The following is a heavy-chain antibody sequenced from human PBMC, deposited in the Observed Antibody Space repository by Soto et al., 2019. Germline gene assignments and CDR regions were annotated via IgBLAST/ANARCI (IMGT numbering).Heavy chain of an antibody. V-gene: IGHV4-59*01. J-gene: IGHJ4*02. CDR3: ARVISSIASRYLDY. CDR1: GGSISSYY. D-gene: IGHD6-6*01. CDR2: IYYSGST. Sequence: SETLSLTCTVSGGSISSYYWSWIRQPPGKGLEWIGYIYYSGSTNYNPSLKSRVTISVDTSKNQFSLKLSSVTAADTSVYYCARVISSIASRYLDYWGQGTLVTVSS.